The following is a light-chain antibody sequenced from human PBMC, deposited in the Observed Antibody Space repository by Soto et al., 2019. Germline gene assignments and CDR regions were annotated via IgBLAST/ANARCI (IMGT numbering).Light chain of an antibody. CDR3: SSYTTSTTWV. CDR2: EVS. CDR1: NSDVGGYNY. Sequence: QSALTQPASVSGSPGQSIAISCTGTNSDVGGYNYVSWYQHHPGKAPKLMIYEVSNRPSGVSNRFSGSKSGNTASLAISGRQAEDEADYYCSSYTTSTTWVFGGGTKLTVL. V-gene: IGLV2-14*01. J-gene: IGLJ3*02.